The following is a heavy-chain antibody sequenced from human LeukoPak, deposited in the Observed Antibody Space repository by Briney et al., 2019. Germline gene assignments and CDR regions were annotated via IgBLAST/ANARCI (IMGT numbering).Heavy chain of an antibody. CDR1: GFTFSDYY. J-gene: IGHJ4*02. CDR2: ISSSGSTI. Sequence: GGSLRLSCAASGFTFSDYYMSWIRQAPGKGVGWVSYISSSGSTIYYADSVKARFTISRDNAKNSLYLQMNSLRAEDTAVYYCAREAPDCSSTSCYTFDYWGQGTLVTVSS. V-gene: IGHV3-11*01. D-gene: IGHD2-2*02. CDR3: AREAPDCSSTSCYTFDY.